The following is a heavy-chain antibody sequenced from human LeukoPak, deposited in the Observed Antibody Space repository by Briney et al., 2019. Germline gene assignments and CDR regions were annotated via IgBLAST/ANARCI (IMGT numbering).Heavy chain of an antibody. J-gene: IGHJ4*02. CDR1: GFTFSSYW. D-gene: IGHD3-22*01. Sequence: GGSLRLSCAASGFTFSSYWMSWVRQAPGKGLEWVANIKQDGSEKYYVDSVKGRFTISRDNAKNSLYLQMNSLRAEDTAVYYCARVRYDSSGHHDYWGQGTLVTVSS. CDR3: ARVRYDSSGHHDY. V-gene: IGHV3-7*01. CDR2: IKQDGSEK.